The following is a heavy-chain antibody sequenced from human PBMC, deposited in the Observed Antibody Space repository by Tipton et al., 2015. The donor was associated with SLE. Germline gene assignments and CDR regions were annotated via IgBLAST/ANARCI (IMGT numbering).Heavy chain of an antibody. J-gene: IGHJ4*02. CDR2: ITSNGGTT. CDR1: GFTFSSYA. D-gene: IGHD3-3*01. CDR3: ARDDLGVDWLFDY. Sequence: SLRLSCAASGFTFSSYAMHWVRQAPGKGLEYVSAITSNGGTTYYADSVKGRFTISRDNSKNTLYLQMGSLGAEDMAVYYCARDDLGVDWLFDYWGKGTVVTVSS. V-gene: IGHV3-64*02.